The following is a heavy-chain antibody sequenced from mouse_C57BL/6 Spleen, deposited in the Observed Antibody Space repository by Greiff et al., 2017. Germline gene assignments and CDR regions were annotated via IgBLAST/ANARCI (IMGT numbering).Heavy chain of an antibody. D-gene: IGHD1-1*01. CDR3: ARPPNYYGSSYYYAMDY. CDR2: ISSGGSYT. J-gene: IGHJ4*01. CDR1: GFTFSSYG. V-gene: IGHV5-6*01. Sequence: EVHLVESGGDLVKPGGSLKLSCAASGFTFSSYGMSWVRQTPDKRLEWVATISSGGSYTYYPDSVKGRFTISRDNAKNTLYLQMSSLKSEDTAMYYCARPPNYYGSSYYYAMDYWGQGTSVTVSS.